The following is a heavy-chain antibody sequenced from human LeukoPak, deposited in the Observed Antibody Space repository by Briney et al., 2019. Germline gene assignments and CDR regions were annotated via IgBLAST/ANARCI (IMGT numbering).Heavy chain of an antibody. Sequence: SQTLSLTCTVSGGSISSGSYYWRWIRQPAGKGLEWIGRIYTSGSTNYNPSLKSRVTISVDTSKNQFSLKLSSVTAADTAVYYCARVYYYDSSGYRVYYYMDVWGKGTTVTVSS. CDR3: ARVYYYDSSGYRVYYYMDV. CDR2: IYTSGST. CDR1: GGSISSGSYY. V-gene: IGHV4-61*02. D-gene: IGHD3-22*01. J-gene: IGHJ6*03.